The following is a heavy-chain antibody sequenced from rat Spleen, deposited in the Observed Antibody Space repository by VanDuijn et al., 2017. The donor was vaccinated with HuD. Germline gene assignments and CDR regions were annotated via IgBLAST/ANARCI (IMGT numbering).Heavy chain of an antibody. Sequence: EVQLVESGGGLVQPGRSLKLSCIASGFILNNYWMTWIRQAPGKGLEWVASITDAGGNTFYPDSVRGRFTISRDNADSTLYLQMDSLRSEDSATYYCARGYYGSNPDNWFAYWGQGTLVTVSS. V-gene: IGHV5-31*01. CDR2: ITDAGGNT. CDR1: GFILNNYW. D-gene: IGHD1-7*01. J-gene: IGHJ3*01. CDR3: ARGYYGSNPDNWFAY.